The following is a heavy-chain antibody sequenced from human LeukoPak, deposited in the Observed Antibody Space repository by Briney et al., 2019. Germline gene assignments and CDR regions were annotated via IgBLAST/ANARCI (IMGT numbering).Heavy chain of an antibody. D-gene: IGHD3-3*01. V-gene: IGHV3-23*01. Sequence: GGSLRLSCAASGFTFSSCAMSWVRQAPGKGLEWVSAISGSGGSTYYADSVKGRFTISRDNSKNTLYLQMNSLRAEDTAVYYCAKDSTIFGVANGPLDYWGQGTLVTVSS. CDR3: AKDSTIFGVANGPLDY. CDR1: GFTFSSCA. CDR2: ISGSGGST. J-gene: IGHJ4*02.